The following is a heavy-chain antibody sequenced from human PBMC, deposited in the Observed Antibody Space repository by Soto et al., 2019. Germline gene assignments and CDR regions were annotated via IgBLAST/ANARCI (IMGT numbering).Heavy chain of an antibody. V-gene: IGHV1-18*01. Sequence: ASVKVSCKASGYTFTSYGISWVRQAPGQGLEWMGWISAYNGNTNYAQKLQGRVTMTTDTSTSTAYMELRSLRSDDTAVYYCASVAAAGTALDYWGQGTLVTVPQ. CDR1: GYTFTSYG. CDR3: ASVAAAGTALDY. J-gene: IGHJ4*02. CDR2: ISAYNGNT. D-gene: IGHD6-13*01.